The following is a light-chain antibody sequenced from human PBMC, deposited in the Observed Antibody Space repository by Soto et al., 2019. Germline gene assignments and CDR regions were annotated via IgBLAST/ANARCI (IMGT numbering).Light chain of an antibody. CDR3: QQYNISPPWR. J-gene: IGKJ1*01. V-gene: IGKV3-15*01. Sequence: IEMTQSPATLSVPPGDTATLSCRASQSVSSNVAWYQRRPGQAPRLLIYGASTRATGIPARFSGSGSGKHFNLTISSLQSEDFAHYYWQQYNISPPWRFGQGNKVEIK. CDR1: QSVSSN. CDR2: GAS.